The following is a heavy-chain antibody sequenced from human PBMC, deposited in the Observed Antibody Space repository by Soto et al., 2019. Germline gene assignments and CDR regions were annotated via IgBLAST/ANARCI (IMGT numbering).Heavy chain of an antibody. CDR1: GGTFSSYA. J-gene: IGHJ6*02. CDR2: IIPIFGTA. CDR3: ARAVDYYGSGSYTYGMDV. Sequence: QVQLVQSGAEVKKPGSSVKVSCKASGGTFSSYAISWVRQAPGQGLEWMGGIIPIFGTANYAQKFQGRVTITADESTGTAYMERSSLRSEDTAVYYCARAVDYYGSGSYTYGMDVWGQGTTVTVSS. D-gene: IGHD3-10*01. V-gene: IGHV1-69*01.